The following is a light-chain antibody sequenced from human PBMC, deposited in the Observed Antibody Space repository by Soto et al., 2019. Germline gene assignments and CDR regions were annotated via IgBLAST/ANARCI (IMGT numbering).Light chain of an antibody. CDR1: QSVLYSANDENY. CDR3: QQYYTTPWA. J-gene: IGKJ1*01. CDR2: WAS. Sequence: DIVMTQSPASLAVSLGERATINCKSSQSVLYSANDENYLAWYQQKPGQPPKLLIYWASTRESGVPDRFSGSGSRTDFTLTISSLQAEDVAVYYCQQYYTTPWAFGQGNKVEI. V-gene: IGKV4-1*01.